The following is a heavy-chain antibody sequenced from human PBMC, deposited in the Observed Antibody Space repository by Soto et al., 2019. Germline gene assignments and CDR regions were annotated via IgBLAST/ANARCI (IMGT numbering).Heavy chain of an antibody. CDR1: GGSISSYY. D-gene: IGHD3-10*01. CDR3: ARETMVRGVTGYYYGMDV. J-gene: IGHJ6*02. Sequence: TSETLSLTCTVSGGSISSYYWSWIRQPPGKGLEWIGYIYYSGSTNYNPSLKSRVTISVDTSKNQFSLKLSSVTAADTAVYYCARETMVRGVTGYYYGMDVRGQGTTVTVSS. V-gene: IGHV4-59*01. CDR2: IYYSGST.